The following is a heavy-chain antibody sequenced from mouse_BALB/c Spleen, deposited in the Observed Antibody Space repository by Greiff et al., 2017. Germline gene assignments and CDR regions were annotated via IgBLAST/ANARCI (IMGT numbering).Heavy chain of an antibody. CDR1: GFSFSSFG. J-gene: IGHJ2*01. V-gene: IGHV5-17*02. CDR3: ARSVVPYYFDY. D-gene: IGHD1-1*01. Sequence: EVKLVESGGGLVQPGGSRKLSCAASGFSFSSFGMHWVRQAPEKGLEWVAYISSGSSTIYYADTVKGRFTISSDKPKNTLFLHMTSLRAEDTAMYDCARSVVPYYFDYWGQGTTLTVSS. CDR2: ISSGSSTI.